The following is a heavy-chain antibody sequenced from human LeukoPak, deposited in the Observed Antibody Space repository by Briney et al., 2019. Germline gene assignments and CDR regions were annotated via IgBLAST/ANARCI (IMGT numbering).Heavy chain of an antibody. CDR1: GFTFSNYW. Sequence: PGGSLRLSCAASGFTFSNYWMSWVRQAPGKGLEWVANIMQDGSEKYYVDPVKGRFTISRDNAKSSLYLQMNSLRAEDTAVYYCARVCSGGSCRDYWGQGTLVTVSS. D-gene: IGHD2-15*01. CDR2: IMQDGSEK. V-gene: IGHV3-7*01. CDR3: ARVCSGGSCRDY. J-gene: IGHJ4*02.